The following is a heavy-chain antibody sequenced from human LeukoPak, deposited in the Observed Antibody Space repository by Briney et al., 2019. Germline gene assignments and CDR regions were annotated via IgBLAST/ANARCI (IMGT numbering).Heavy chain of an antibody. D-gene: IGHD3-10*01. J-gene: IGHJ6*02. CDR2: INQGGSEG. V-gene: IGHV3-7*01. CDR1: GFTFSSSW. CDR3: AKATYYGSGSRPYYYYGMDV. Sequence: AGGSLRLSCAVSGFTFSSSWMSWVRQAPGKGLEWVANINQGGSEGHYVDSVKGRFTISRDNAENSLYLQMNSLRAEDTAVYYCAKATYYGSGSRPYYYYGMDVWGQGTTVTVSS.